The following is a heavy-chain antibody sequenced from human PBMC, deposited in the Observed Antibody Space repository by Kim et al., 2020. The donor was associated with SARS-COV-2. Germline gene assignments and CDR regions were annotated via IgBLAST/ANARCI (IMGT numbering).Heavy chain of an antibody. V-gene: IGHV4-39*01. J-gene: IGHJ4*02. CDR1: GGSISSSSYY. Sequence: SETLSLTCTVSGGSISSSSYYWGWIRQPPGKGLEWIGSIYYSGSTYYNPSLKSRVTISVDTSKNQFSLKLSSVTAADTAVYYCARHGYSSRWYAGYFFDDWGQGTLVTVSS. CDR3: ARHGYSSRWYAGYFFDD. CDR2: IYYSGST. D-gene: IGHD6-13*01.